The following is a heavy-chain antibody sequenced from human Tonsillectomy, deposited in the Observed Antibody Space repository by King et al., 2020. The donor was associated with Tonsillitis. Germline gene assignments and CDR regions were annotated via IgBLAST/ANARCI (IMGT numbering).Heavy chain of an antibody. D-gene: IGHD2-8*01. CDR3: ARARGFCTDAVCARAFYP. Sequence: VQLQESGPGLVKPSETLSLTCSVSGGSFTSYYWSWIRQPPGKGLEWIGYISHTGGTNYNPSVKSRVTISVDTSKNQFSLKLSSVTAADTAVYYCARARGFCTDAVCARAFYPWGQGTLVTVSS. CDR1: GGSFTSYY. V-gene: IGHV4-59*03. J-gene: IGHJ5*02. CDR2: ISHTGGT.